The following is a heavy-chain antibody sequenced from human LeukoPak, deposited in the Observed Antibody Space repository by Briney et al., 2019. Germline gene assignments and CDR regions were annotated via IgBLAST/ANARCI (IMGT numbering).Heavy chain of an antibody. V-gene: IGHV3-48*03. CDR3: ARDYYDNSGRFDY. J-gene: IGHJ4*02. CDR1: GFTFSSYE. Sequence: PGGSLRLSCAASGFTFSSYEMNWVRQVPGKGLEWVSYISGSGSTIYYADSVKGRFTISRDNAKNSLYLQMNGLRAEDTAVYYCARDYYDNSGRFDYWGQGTLVTVSS. D-gene: IGHD3-22*01. CDR2: ISGSGSTI.